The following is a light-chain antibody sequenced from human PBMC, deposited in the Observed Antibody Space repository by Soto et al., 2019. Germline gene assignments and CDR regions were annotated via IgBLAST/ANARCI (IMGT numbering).Light chain of an antibody. Sequence: DIQMTQSPSTLSASVGDRVTITCRASQSISNWLAWYQQKPGKAPKLLIYKASTLESGVPSRFSGSGSGTEFTLTISSLQPDDFETYFCQQYNSYWYTFGQGTKLDIK. V-gene: IGKV1-5*03. J-gene: IGKJ2*01. CDR3: QQYNSYWYT. CDR2: KAS. CDR1: QSISNW.